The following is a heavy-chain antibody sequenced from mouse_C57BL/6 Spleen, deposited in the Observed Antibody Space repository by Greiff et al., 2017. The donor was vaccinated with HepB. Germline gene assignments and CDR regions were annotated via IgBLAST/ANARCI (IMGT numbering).Heavy chain of an antibody. CDR3: AREIYYGSPYYAMDY. CDR2: INPSNGGT. Sequence: QVQLKQPGTELVKPGASVKLSCKASGYTFTSYWMHWVKQRPGQGLEWIGNINPSNGGTNYNEKFKSKATLTVDKSSSTAYMQLSSLTSEDSAVYYCAREIYYGSPYYAMDYWGQGTSVTVSS. V-gene: IGHV1-53*01. CDR1: GYTFTSYW. D-gene: IGHD1-1*01. J-gene: IGHJ4*01.